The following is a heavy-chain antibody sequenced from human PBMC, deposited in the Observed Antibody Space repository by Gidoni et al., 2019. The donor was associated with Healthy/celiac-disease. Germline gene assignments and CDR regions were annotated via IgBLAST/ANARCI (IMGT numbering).Heavy chain of an antibody. CDR2: INWNGGST. CDR1: GFTCDDYG. V-gene: IGHV3-20*04. Sequence: EVQLVESGGGVVRPGGSLRLSCAASGFTCDDYGMSWVRQAPGKGREWVSGINWNGGSTGYADSVKGRFTISRDNAKNSLYLQMNSLRAEDTALYYCARVPMITFGGVIVYYYYGMDVWGQGTTVTVSS. CDR3: ARVPMITFGGVIVYYYYGMDV. D-gene: IGHD3-16*02. J-gene: IGHJ6*02.